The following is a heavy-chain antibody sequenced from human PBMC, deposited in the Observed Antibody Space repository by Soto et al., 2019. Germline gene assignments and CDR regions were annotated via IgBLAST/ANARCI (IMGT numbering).Heavy chain of an antibody. CDR2: IWYDGSNK. J-gene: IGHJ3*02. CDR3: ARDKGLSEYSGYDWKAFDI. CDR1: GFTVSSNY. D-gene: IGHD5-12*01. V-gene: IGHV3-33*08. Sequence: GGSLRLSCAASGFTVSSNYMTWVRQAPGKGLEWVAVIWYDGSNKYYADSVKGRFTISRDNSKNTLYLQMNSLRAEDTAVYYCARDKGLSEYSGYDWKAFDIWGQGTMVTVSS.